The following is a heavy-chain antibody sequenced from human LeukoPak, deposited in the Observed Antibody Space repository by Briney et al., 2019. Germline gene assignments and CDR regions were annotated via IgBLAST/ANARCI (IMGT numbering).Heavy chain of an antibody. D-gene: IGHD3-22*01. V-gene: IGHV3-11*04. CDR2: ISSSGSTI. CDR1: GFTFSDYY. CDR3: AKDYRAYYDSSGDY. Sequence: GGSLRLSCAASGFTFSDYYMSWIRQAPGKGLEWVSYISSSGSTIYYADSVKGRFTISRDNAKNSLYLQMNSLRAEDTAVYYCAKDYRAYYDSSGDYWGQGTLVTVSS. J-gene: IGHJ4*02.